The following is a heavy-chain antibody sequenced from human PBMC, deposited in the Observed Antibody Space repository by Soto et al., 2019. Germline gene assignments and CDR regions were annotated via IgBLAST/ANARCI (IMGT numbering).Heavy chain of an antibody. Sequence: SETLSLTCTVSGGAMYAYYWSWIRQSPGKGLGWIANIYYSGRTNYNPSLKSRVTIPVDTSKSQFSLRLRSVTAADTAVYYCARGGHDFAFDYWGHGGLVTVSS. CDR3: ARGGHDFAFDY. CDR2: IYYSGRT. V-gene: IGHV4-59*01. D-gene: IGHD5-12*01. J-gene: IGHJ4*01. CDR1: GGAMYAYY.